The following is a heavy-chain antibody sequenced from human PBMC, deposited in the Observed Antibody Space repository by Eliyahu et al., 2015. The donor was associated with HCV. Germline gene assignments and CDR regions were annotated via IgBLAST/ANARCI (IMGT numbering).Heavy chain of an antibody. Sequence: QVQLQESGPGLVKPSQTLSLTCTLSGGSISSGGYYWSWIRQHPGKGLEWIGYIYYSGSTYYNPSLKSRVTISVDTSKNQFSLKLSSVTAADTAVYYCARHPRESWGIAVAGTVDYWGQGTLVTVSS. J-gene: IGHJ4*02. CDR1: GGSISSGGYY. CDR2: IYYSGST. CDR3: ARHPRESWGIAVAGTVDY. V-gene: IGHV4-31*03. D-gene: IGHD6-19*01.